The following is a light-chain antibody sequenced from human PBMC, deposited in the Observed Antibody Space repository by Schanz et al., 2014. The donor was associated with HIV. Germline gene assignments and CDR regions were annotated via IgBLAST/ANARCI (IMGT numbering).Light chain of an antibody. J-gene: IGKJ2*01. CDR3: QQSYSATPYT. CDR1: QSISIS. Sequence: DIQMTQSPSSLSASVGDTVTITCRASQSISISLNWYQQKPGKAPQLLIYATSLLHTGVPSRFSGSGSGTHFTLTITSLQFEDFATYYCQQSYSATPYTFGQGTKVEI. CDR2: ATS. V-gene: IGKV1-39*01.